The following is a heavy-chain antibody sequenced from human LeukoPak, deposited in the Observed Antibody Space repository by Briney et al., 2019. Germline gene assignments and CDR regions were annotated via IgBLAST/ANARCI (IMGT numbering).Heavy chain of an antibody. D-gene: IGHD1-26*01. V-gene: IGHV3-48*01. CDR1: GLTFRTSG. CDR2: ISSSGTTI. J-gene: IGHJ4*02. CDR3: AKDGGTHFDH. Sequence: GGSLRLSCAASGLTFRTSGMNWVRQAPGKVLEWVSYISSSGTTISYAQSVKGLFTITRDNAQNSLTLHMSTLRADDTAVYYCAKDGGTHFDHWGQGTLVTVSS.